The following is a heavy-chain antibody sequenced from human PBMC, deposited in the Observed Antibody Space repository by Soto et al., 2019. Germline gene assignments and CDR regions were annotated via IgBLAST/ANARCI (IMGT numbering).Heavy chain of an antibody. V-gene: IGHV3-33*01. CDR2: IWYDGSNK. CDR1: GFTFSSYG. J-gene: IGHJ5*02. D-gene: IGHD3-10*01. Sequence: PGGSLRRSCAASGFTFSSYGMHWVRQAPGKGLEWVAVIWYDGSNKYYADSVKGRFTISRDNSKNTLYLQMNSLRAEDTAVYYCARDHGSGSYYKGGWFDPWGQGTLVTVSS. CDR3: ARDHGSGSYYKGGWFDP.